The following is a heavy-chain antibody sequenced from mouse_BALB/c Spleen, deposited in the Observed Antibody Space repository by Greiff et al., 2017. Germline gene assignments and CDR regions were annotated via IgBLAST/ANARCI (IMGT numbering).Heavy chain of an antibody. Sequence: QVQLQQSGPGLVAPSQSLSITCTVSGFSLTSYGVHWVRQPPGKGLEWLGVIWAGGSTNYNSPLMSRLSIIKDNSKSQVFLKMNSLQTDDTAMYYCARVGYGYDDEGYYAMDYWGQGTSVTVSS. CDR3: ARVGYGYDDEGYYAMDY. CDR1: GFSLTSYG. D-gene: IGHD2-2*01. J-gene: IGHJ4*01. V-gene: IGHV2-9*02. CDR2: IWAGGST.